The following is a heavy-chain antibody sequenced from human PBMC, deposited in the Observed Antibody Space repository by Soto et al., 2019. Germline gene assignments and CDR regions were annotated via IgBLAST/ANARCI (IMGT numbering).Heavy chain of an antibody. Sequence: PGGSLRLSGTASGFTFGDYAMSWFRQAPGKALEWVGFIRSKAYGGTTEYAASVKGRFTISRDDSKSIAYLQMNSLKTEDTAVYYCTRDFSMVRGVPYYYGMDVWGQGTTVTVSS. V-gene: IGHV3-49*03. CDR2: IRSKAYGGTT. CDR3: TRDFSMVRGVPYYYGMDV. D-gene: IGHD3-10*01. CDR1: GFTFGDYA. J-gene: IGHJ6*02.